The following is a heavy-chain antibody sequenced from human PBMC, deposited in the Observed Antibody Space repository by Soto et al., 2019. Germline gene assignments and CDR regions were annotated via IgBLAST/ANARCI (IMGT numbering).Heavy chain of an antibody. Sequence: LRLSCAASGFTFSSYAMSWVRQAPGKGLEWVSAISGSGGSTYYADSVKGRFTISRDNSKNTLYLQMNSLRAEDTAVYYCASSVVPYYGMDVWGQGTTVTVSS. CDR1: GFTFSSYA. J-gene: IGHJ6*02. CDR3: ASSVVPYYGMDV. V-gene: IGHV3-23*01. CDR2: ISGSGGST. D-gene: IGHD3-10*01.